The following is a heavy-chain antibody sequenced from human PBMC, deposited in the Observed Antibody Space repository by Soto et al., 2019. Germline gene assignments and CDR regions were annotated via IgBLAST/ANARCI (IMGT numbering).Heavy chain of an antibody. CDR3: ARVWFVALVKAFDD. CDR1: GYTFTTYA. J-gene: IGHJ4*02. CDR2: ISAYNGKK. V-gene: IGHV1-18*01. Sequence: QVQLVQSGADVKKPGASVKVACKGSGYTFTTYAICWVRQTPEQGPAWMGWISAYNGKKNYGQKLQGRVTMTTDTSSSTAYMEVSGLRADVTAVYYCARVWFVALVKAFDDWGQGNLFTVSS. D-gene: IGHD3-10*01.